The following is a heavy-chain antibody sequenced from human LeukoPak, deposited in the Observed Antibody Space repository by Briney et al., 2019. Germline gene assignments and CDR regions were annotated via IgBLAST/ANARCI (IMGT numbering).Heavy chain of an antibody. Sequence: SQTLSLTCIVSGGSISDSYWSWIRQTAGKGLEFIGRVHSSGTNNYNPSLKSRVTMSVDTSTNQFSLRLSSVTAADTAVYYCARDCSGGNCYFGTLDYWGQGTLVTVSS. CDR1: GGSISDSY. CDR2: VHSSGTN. D-gene: IGHD2-15*01. CDR3: ARDCSGGNCYFGTLDY. V-gene: IGHV4-4*07. J-gene: IGHJ4*02.